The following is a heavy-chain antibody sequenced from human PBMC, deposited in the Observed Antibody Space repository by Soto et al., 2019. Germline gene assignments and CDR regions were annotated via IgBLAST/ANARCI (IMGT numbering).Heavy chain of an antibody. J-gene: IGHJ6*03. CDR3: ARGLSVYDYIWGSYRYRPPLYYYYMDV. V-gene: IGHV3-7*01. Sequence: EVQLVESGGGLVQPGGSLRLSCAASGFTFSSYWMNWVRQAPGKGLEWVANIKQDGSEKYYVDSVKGRFTISRDNAKNSLYLQMNSLRAEDTAVYYCARGLSVYDYIWGSYRYRPPLYYYYMDVWGKGTTVTVSS. D-gene: IGHD3-16*02. CDR2: IKQDGSEK. CDR1: GFTFSSYW.